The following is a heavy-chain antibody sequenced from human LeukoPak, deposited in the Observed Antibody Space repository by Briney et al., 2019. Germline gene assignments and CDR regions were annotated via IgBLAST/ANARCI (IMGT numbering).Heavy chain of an antibody. CDR1: GFTFDDYA. V-gene: IGHV3-9*01. CDR3: GRALYRGFDY. J-gene: IGHJ4*02. CDR2: ISWNSGSI. D-gene: IGHD1-26*01. Sequence: GRSLRLSCAASGFTFDDYAMHWVRQAPGKGLEWVSGISWNSGSIGYADSVKGRFTISRDNAKNTLYLQMNSLRAEDTAVYYCGRALYRGFDYWGQGTLVTVSS.